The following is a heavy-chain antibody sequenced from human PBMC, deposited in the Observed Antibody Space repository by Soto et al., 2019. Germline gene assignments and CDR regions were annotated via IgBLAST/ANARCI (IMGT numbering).Heavy chain of an antibody. CDR3: ERDRRRYSLLYSFDS. CDR2: IFAIGST. Sequence: SETLSLTCTVSGGSISGYYWNWIRQPPGKGLEWIGYIFAIGSTDYNPSLKSRVTMSIDTSKNQFSLKLTSVTAADTAMYYCERDRRRYSLLYSFDSWGQGTLVTVSS. D-gene: IGHD5-12*01. J-gene: IGHJ4*02. V-gene: IGHV4-59*01. CDR1: GGSISGYY.